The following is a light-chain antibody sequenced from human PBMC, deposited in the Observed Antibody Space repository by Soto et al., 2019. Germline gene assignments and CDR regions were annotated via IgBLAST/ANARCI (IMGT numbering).Light chain of an antibody. Sequence: DIQMTQSPSTLSVSVGESVTITCRANQSISEFLAWYQQKPGKAPKLLIYDAFGLESGVPSRFGGSGSGTEFTLTISSLQPDDFATYYCQQYSTYPWTFGQGTKV. J-gene: IGKJ1*01. CDR2: DAF. CDR3: QQYSTYPWT. CDR1: QSISEF. V-gene: IGKV1-5*01.